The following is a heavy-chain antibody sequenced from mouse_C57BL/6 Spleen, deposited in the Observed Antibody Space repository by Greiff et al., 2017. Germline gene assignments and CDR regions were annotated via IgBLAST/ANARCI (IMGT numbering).Heavy chain of an antibody. J-gene: IGHJ4*01. CDR3: AREITKYYYAMDY. CDR2: ISSGSSTI. D-gene: IGHD2-4*01. Sequence: EVQLVESGGGLVKPGGSLKLSCAASGFTFSDYGMHWVRPAPETGLAWVAYISSGSSTIYYADTVKGRFPISRDNAKNTLFLQMTSLRSEDTAMYYCAREITKYYYAMDYWGQGTSVTVSS. V-gene: IGHV5-17*01. CDR1: GFTFSDYG.